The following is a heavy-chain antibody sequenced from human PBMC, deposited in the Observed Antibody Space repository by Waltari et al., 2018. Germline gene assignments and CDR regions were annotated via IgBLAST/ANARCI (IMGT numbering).Heavy chain of an antibody. CDR2: VIPIFGTA. CDR1: GGTFSSYA. Sequence: QVQLVQSGAEVKKPGSSVKVSCKASGGTFSSYAISWVRQAPGQGLKWMGRVIPIFGTANYAQKFQGVITITADKSTSTAYMELSSLRSEDTAVYYCAREYCSSTSCFGVGFDYWGQGTLVTVSS. CDR3: AREYCSSTSCFGVGFDY. V-gene: IGHV1-69*13. J-gene: IGHJ4*02. D-gene: IGHD2-2*01.